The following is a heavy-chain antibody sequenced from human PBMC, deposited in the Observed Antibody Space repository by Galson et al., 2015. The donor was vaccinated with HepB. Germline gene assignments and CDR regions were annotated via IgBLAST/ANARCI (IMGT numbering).Heavy chain of an antibody. Sequence: SLRLSCAASGFTFSSYGMSWVRQAPGQGLEWVSAIGSSGATTYYADSVKGRFTVSRDNSKNTLYLQMNSLRAEDTAVYYCAKIQMGEGTFNWGQGTLVTVSS. V-gene: IGHV3-23*01. CDR3: AKIQMGEGTFN. D-gene: IGHD2/OR15-2a*01. J-gene: IGHJ4*02. CDR2: IGSSGATT. CDR1: GFTFSSYG.